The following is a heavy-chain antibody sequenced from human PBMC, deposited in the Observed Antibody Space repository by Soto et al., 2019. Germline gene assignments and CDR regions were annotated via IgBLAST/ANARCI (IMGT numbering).Heavy chain of an antibody. Sequence: GGSLRLSCAASGFTFSSYAMSWVRQAPGKGLEWVSAISGSGGNTNYAQKLQGRVTMTTDTSTSTAYMELRSLRSDDTAVYYCARDQFGNWFDPWGQGTLVTVSS. CDR3: ARDQFGNWFDP. CDR2: ISGSGGNT. V-gene: IGHV3-23*01. CDR1: GFTFSSYA. D-gene: IGHD3-3*01. J-gene: IGHJ5*02.